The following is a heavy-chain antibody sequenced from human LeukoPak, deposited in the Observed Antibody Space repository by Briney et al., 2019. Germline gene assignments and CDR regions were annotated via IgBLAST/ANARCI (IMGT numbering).Heavy chain of an antibody. CDR2: ISGSGGST. D-gene: IGHD3-22*01. CDR3: SPPRGDSSGYYYVY. V-gene: IGHV3-23*01. Sequence: GGSLRLSCTASGLTFSSYVMSWVRPAPGKGLEWVSTISGSGGSTFHADSVRGRFTISRDNSRSTLYLQMNSLRAEDTATYYCSPPRGDSSGYYYVYWGQGTLVTVSS. J-gene: IGHJ4*02. CDR1: GLTFSSYV.